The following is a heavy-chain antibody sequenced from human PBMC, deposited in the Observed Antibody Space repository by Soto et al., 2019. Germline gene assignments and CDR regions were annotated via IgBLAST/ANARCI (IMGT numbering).Heavy chain of an antibody. D-gene: IGHD2-2*01. CDR3: ASRRREEDCSIATCYVRY. V-gene: IGHV4-39*01. CDR2: IHYSGRT. CDR1: GASISSNSYY. Sequence: QLQLQESGPGLVKPSETLSLTCSVSGASISSNSYYWVWIRQPPGKGLEWIGSIHYSGRTYYNPSLKSRVTISLDTSKNQFSLKLSSVTAADTSLYYCASRRREEDCSIATCYVRYWGQGTLVTVSS. J-gene: IGHJ4*02.